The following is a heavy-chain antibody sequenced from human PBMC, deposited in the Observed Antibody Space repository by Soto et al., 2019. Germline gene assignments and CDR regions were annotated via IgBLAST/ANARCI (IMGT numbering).Heavy chain of an antibody. D-gene: IGHD3-3*01. J-gene: IGHJ6*02. CDR3: ARGGGLGRGQFWRYYHYDMDV. CDR2: IYYSGST. Sequence: SETLSLTCTVSGGSIRSYYWSWIRQPPGKGLEWIGYIYYSGSTNYNPSLKSRVTISVDTSKNQFSLKLSSVTAADTAVYYCARGGGLGRGQFWRYYHYDMDVWGQGTTVTVSS. V-gene: IGHV4-59*12. CDR1: GGSIRSYY.